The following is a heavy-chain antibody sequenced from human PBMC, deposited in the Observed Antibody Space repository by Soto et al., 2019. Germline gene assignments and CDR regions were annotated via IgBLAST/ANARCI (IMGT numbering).Heavy chain of an antibody. Sequence: GGSLRLSCASSVLTFISNAMSWVRQAPGKGLEWVSGISDSGGRTYYADSVKGRFTISRDNSKNTLYLQMNSLRAEDTAVYYCAKDESRVVVPDNWFDSWGQGTLVTVS. J-gene: IGHJ5*01. CDR3: AKDESRVVVPDNWFDS. V-gene: IGHV3-23*01. D-gene: IGHD3-22*01. CDR2: ISDSGGRT. CDR1: VLTFISNA.